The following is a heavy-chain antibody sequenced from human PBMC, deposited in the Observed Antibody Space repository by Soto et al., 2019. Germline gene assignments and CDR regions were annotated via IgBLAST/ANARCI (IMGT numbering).Heavy chain of an antibody. CDR3: AGTWDNYYYYYYMDV. CDR2: ISSSSSTI. CDR1: GFTFSSYS. V-gene: IGHV3-48*01. D-gene: IGHD1-1*01. Sequence: PGGSLRLSCAASGFTFSSYSMNWVRQAPGKGLEWVSYISSSSSTIYYADSVKGRFTISRDNAKNSLYLQMNSLRAEDTAVYYYAGTWDNYYYYYYMDVWGKGTTVTVS. J-gene: IGHJ6*03.